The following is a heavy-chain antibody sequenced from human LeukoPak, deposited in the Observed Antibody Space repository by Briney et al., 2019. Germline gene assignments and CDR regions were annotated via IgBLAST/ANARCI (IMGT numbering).Heavy chain of an antibody. CDR2: IRLDGGHK. CDR1: GFTFSNHG. V-gene: IGHV3-30*02. Sequence: GGSLRLSCAASGFTFSNHGMYWVRQAPGKGLEWVTFIRLDGGHKYYADSVKGRFTISRDNSKNTLYLQMNSLSAEDTAVYYCTKVGNGYTADYWGQGTLVTVSS. D-gene: IGHD5-18*01. CDR3: TKVGNGYTADY. J-gene: IGHJ4*02.